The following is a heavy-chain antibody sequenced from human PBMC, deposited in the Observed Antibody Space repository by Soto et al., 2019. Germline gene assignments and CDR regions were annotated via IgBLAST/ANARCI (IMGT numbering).Heavy chain of an antibody. V-gene: IGHV4-31*03. CDR1: GGSISSGGYY. CDR2: IYYSGST. D-gene: IGHD3-16*02. CDR3: ARAKEELSGPTMDAFDI. J-gene: IGHJ3*02. Sequence: SETLSLTCTVSGGSISSGGYYWSWIRQHPGKGLEWIGYIYYSGSTYYNPSLKSRVTISVDTSKNQFSLKLSSVTAADTAVYYCARAKEELSGPTMDAFDIWGQGTMVTVSS.